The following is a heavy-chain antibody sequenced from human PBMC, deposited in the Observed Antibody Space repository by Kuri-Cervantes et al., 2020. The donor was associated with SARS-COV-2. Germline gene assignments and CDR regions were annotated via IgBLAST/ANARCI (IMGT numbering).Heavy chain of an antibody. D-gene: IGHD3-22*01. J-gene: IGHJ4*02. V-gene: IGHV3-53*01. CDR1: GFTFSSYA. CDR3: ASIVTGDSSGYY. Sequence: GESLKISCAASGFTFSSYAMSWVRQAPGKGLEWVSVIYSGGSTYYADSVKGRFTISRDNSKNTLYLQMNSLRAEYTAVYYCASIVTGDSSGYYWGQGTLVTVSS. CDR2: IYSGGST.